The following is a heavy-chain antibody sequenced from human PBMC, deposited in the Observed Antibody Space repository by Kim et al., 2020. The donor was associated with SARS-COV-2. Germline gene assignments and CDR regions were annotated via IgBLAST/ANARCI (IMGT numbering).Heavy chain of an antibody. D-gene: IGHD6-25*01. V-gene: IGHV3-11*01. CDR3: AREAAARSGYVSSWYNWF. Sequence: GGSLRLSCAASGFPFKNYYMAWVRQTPGKALEWVAYISGSGDLTYYVDSVRGRFTISRDNAKNSLYLQMDSLTADDSALYFCAREAAARSGYVSSWYNWF. J-gene: IGHJ5*01. CDR2: ISGSGDLT. CDR1: GFPFKNYY.